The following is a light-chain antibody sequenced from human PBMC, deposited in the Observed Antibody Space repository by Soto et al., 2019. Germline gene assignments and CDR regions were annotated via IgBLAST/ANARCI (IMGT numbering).Light chain of an antibody. V-gene: IGKV1-39*01. Sequence: DIQITQSPSSLSASVGDRVTITCRASQSISSHLNWYQHKAGRPPRLLIFASYILEGGVPSRFSGSGSDTYFTLTIDSLQPEDVATYYCQHSYITPRYTLGQGTKVEI. J-gene: IGKJ2*01. CDR1: QSISSH. CDR3: QHSYITPRYT. CDR2: ASY.